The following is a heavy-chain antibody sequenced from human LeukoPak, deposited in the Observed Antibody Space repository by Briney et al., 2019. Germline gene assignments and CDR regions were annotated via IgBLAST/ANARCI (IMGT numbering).Heavy chain of an antibody. CDR1: GFTFSSYG. V-gene: IGHV3-30*18. Sequence: HPGGSLRLSCAASGFTFSSYGMHWVRQAPGKGLEWVAVISYDGSNKYYADSVKGRFTISRDNSKNTLYLQMNSLRAEDTAVYYCAKEVLLHTVTPGPYEDYFDYWGQGTLVTVSS. D-gene: IGHD4-17*01. CDR3: AKEVLLHTVTPGPYEDYFDY. J-gene: IGHJ4*02. CDR2: ISYDGSNK.